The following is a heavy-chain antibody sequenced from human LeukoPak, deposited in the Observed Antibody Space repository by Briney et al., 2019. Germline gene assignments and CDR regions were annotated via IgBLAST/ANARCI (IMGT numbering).Heavy chain of an antibody. CDR1: VYTFIRYS. CDR2: IASSGSTI. V-gene: IGHV3-48*04. J-gene: IGHJ4*02. Sequence: GGSLRLSCAASVYTFIRYSMNGVRQAPGKGLEWVSYIASSGSTIYCADSVKDRFNISMDNAKDSLYLQMNSLRFEATDVYYCARQRRWGFDDCGQGTLVTVSS. D-gene: IGHD5-24*01. CDR3: ARQRRWGFDD.